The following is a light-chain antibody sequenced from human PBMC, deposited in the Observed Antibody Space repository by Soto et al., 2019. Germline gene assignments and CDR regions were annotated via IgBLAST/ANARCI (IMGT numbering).Light chain of an antibody. J-gene: IGKJ1*01. V-gene: IGKV3-20*01. CDR2: GAS. CDR3: QQYGSSGT. Sequence: EIVLTQSPGTLSLSPGERATLSCRASQSVSNNYLAWYQQKPGQAPRLLIYGASNRATGIPDRFGGSGSGTDFTLTISRLGPEDFAVYYCQQYGSSGTFGQGPKVEIK. CDR1: QSVSNNY.